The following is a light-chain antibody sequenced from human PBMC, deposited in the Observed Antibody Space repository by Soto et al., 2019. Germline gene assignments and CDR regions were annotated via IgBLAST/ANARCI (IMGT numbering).Light chain of an antibody. J-gene: IGLJ2*01. V-gene: IGLV2-14*01. CDR2: EVT. Sequence: QSVLTQPASVSGSPGQSITISCSGTSSDVGAYVYVSWYQQHPGKAPKVMIYEVTNRPSGVSNRFSGSKSGNTASLTISGLQAEDEADYYCSSYTTNNSLVFGGGTKLTVL. CDR1: SSDVGAYVY. CDR3: SSYTTNNSLV.